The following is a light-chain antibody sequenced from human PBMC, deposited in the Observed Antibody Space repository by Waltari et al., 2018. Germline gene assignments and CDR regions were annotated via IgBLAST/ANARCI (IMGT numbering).Light chain of an antibody. CDR1: ESLVYSGGITY. V-gene: IGKV2-30*01. CDR3: MQGTHWSLT. J-gene: IGKJ4*01. CDR2: KVS. Sequence: DVVLTQSPLFLPVTLGQPASISCRSSESLVYSGGITYLNWFHQRPGQSPRRLIYKVSNRDSGVPDRFNGSGSGTDFTLNIILLEAEDVGIYYCMQGTHWSLTFGGGTKVEIK.